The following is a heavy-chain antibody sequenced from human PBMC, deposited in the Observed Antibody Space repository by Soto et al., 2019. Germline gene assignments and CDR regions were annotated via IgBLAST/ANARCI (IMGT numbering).Heavy chain of an antibody. V-gene: IGHV1-18*01. Sequence: QVQLVQSGAEVKKPGASVKVSCKASGYTFTSYGISWVRQAPGQGLEWMGWISAYNGNTNYAQKLQGRVTMTTDTATSTAYMELRSLRSDDTAVYYCASTSRGIAAAGHFDYWGQGTLVTVSS. J-gene: IGHJ4*02. CDR3: ASTSRGIAAAGHFDY. D-gene: IGHD6-13*01. CDR2: ISAYNGNT. CDR1: GYTFTSYG.